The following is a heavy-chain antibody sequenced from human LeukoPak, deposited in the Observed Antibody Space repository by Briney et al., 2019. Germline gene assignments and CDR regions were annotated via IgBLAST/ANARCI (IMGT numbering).Heavy chain of an antibody. D-gene: IGHD3-10*01. CDR1: GYSISSGYY. V-gene: IGHV4-61*01. J-gene: IGHJ6*03. CDR3: ARGRSSMVRGYYYYYMDV. Sequence: SETLSLNCTVSGYSISSGYYWGWIRQSPGKGLEWIGYIYYSGSTNYNPSLKSRVTISVDTSKNQFSLKLSSVTAADTAVYYCARGRSSMVRGYYYYYMDVWGKGTTVTISS. CDR2: IYYSGST.